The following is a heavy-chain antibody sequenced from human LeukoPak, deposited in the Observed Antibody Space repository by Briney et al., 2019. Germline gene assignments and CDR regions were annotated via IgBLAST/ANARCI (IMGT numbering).Heavy chain of an antibody. J-gene: IGHJ4*02. V-gene: IGHV5-51*01. CDR3: ARHEVIASFDY. Sequence: GEYLKIYCKGPGYSFSSYWLGWVRRIPGKGLEWMGIIFPGDYDTRYSPSFQGQVTISANKFTSSAYLQWSSLKASDTAMYYCARHEVIASFDYWGQGTLVTVSS. CDR1: GYSFSSYW. CDR2: IFPGDYDT.